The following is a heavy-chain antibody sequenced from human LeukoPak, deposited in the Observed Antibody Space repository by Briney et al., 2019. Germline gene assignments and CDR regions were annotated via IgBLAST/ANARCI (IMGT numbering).Heavy chain of an antibody. V-gene: IGHV4-4*07. Sequence: SETPSLTPTQPLGSISSDYWNWIWQPARKRLGWIGRIYTSGKTNYNPSLKSRLTMSVVPSKNQFSLKLSSVTAADTAMYYCARDRPNVDSTGYFSRHDAFDIWGQGTMVTVSS. D-gene: IGHD3-22*01. CDR3: ARDRPNVDSTGYFSRHDAFDI. CDR1: LGSISSDY. J-gene: IGHJ3*02. CDR2: IYTSGKT.